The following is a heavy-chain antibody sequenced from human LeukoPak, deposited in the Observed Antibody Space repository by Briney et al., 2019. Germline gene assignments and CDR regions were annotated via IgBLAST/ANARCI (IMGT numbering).Heavy chain of an antibody. CDR1: GFTFSDYY. J-gene: IGHJ3*02. V-gene: IGHV3-11*01. Sequence: GGSLKLSCAASGFTFSDYYMSWIRQAPGKGLEWVSYISSSGSTIYYADSVKGRFTISRDNAKNSLYLQMNSLRAEDTAVYYCARVSLSDPQPIDAFDIWGQGTMVTVSS. D-gene: IGHD2-2*01. CDR3: ARVSLSDPQPIDAFDI. CDR2: ISSSGSTI.